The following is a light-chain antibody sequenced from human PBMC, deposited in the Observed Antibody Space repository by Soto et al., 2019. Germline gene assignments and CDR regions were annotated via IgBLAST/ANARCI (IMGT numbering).Light chain of an antibody. V-gene: IGLV3-21*04. CDR2: YDS. CDR3: QVWDSSSDPYVV. Sequence: SYELTQPPSVSVAPGKTARITCGGNNIGSKSVHWYQKKPGQAPVLVIYYDSDRPSGIPERFSGSNSGNTATLTISRVEAGDEADYYCQVWDSSSDPYVVFGGGTKLTVL. J-gene: IGLJ2*01. CDR1: NIGSKS.